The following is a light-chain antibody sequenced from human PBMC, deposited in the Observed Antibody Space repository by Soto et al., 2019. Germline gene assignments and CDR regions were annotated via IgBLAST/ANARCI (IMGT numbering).Light chain of an antibody. CDR3: KNRNAWPPVCT. CDR1: QSVSSY. V-gene: IGKV3-11*01. CDR2: DAS. J-gene: IGKJ2*02. Sequence: EIVLTQSPATLSLSPGERATLSCRASQSVSSYLAWYQQKPGQAPRLLIYDASHRATGIQDMFSGSGSGTDFTLTISSLEPEDFAVYNSKNRNAWPPVCTFGQGTKLEIK.